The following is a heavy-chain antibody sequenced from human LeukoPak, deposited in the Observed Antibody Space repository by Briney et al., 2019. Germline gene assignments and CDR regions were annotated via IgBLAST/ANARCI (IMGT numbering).Heavy chain of an antibody. CDR2: ISSSGSSI. V-gene: IGHV3-11*01. CDR1: GFNFRDYY. J-gene: IGHJ4*02. CDR3: AKDGNSGSYYYFDY. D-gene: IGHD1-26*01. Sequence: PGGSLRLSCAASGFNFRDYYMIWIRQAPGKGLEWVSYISSSGSSIYYADSVKGRFTISRDSAKDSLYLQLNTLRAEDTAVYYCAKDGNSGSYYYFDYWGQGTLVTVSS.